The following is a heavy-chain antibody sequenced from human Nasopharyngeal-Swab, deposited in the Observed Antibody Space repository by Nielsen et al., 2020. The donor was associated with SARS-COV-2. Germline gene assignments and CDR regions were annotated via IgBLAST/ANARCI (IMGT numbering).Heavy chain of an antibody. Sequence: ESLKISCTVSGGSISSYYWTWIRQTPGKGLEWIGYIYYSGRTKYNPSLKSRVTMSVDTSKNQFSLKLNSVTAADTAVYYCARQVGYCTGGSCYVDSWGQGTLVTVSS. CDR3: ARQVGYCTGGSCYVDS. CDR1: GGSISSYY. V-gene: IGHV4-59*08. D-gene: IGHD2-15*01. J-gene: IGHJ4*02. CDR2: IYYSGRT.